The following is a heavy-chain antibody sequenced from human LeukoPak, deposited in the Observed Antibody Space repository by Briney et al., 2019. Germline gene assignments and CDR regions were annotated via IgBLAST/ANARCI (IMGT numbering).Heavy chain of an antibody. D-gene: IGHD3-3*01. CDR3: ARGRGSSEYYDFWSGQNYYYYMDV. J-gene: IGHJ6*03. V-gene: IGHV4-4*07. Sequence: SETLSLTCTVSGGSISSHYWSWIRQPPGKGLEWIGRIYTSGSTNYNPSLKSRVTMSVDTSKNQFSLKLSSVTAADTAVYYCARGRGSSEYYDFWSGQNYYYYMDVWGKGTTVTVSS. CDR2: IYTSGST. CDR1: GGSISSHY.